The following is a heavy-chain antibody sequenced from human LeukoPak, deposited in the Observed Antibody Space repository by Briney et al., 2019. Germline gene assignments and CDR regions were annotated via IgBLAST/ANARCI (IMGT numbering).Heavy chain of an antibody. CDR2: IRHSGTTI. CDR3: AAFSTGYNDFDY. Sequence: PGGSLRLSCAASGFTFSNYNMNWVRQAPGKGLDWVSYIRHSGTTIYYADSLKGRFTISRDNAKNSLYMQMNSLRADDTAVYYCAAFSTGYNDFDYWGQGTLVTVSS. V-gene: IGHV3-48*01. D-gene: IGHD3-9*01. CDR1: GFTFSNYN. J-gene: IGHJ4*02.